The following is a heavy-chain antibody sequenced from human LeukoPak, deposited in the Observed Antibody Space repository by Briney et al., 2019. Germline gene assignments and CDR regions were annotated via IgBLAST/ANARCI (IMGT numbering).Heavy chain of an antibody. V-gene: IGHV1-69*13. D-gene: IGHD4-17*01. J-gene: IGHJ4*02. Sequence: SVKVSCKGSGGTFISYAISGVRQAPGQGLEWMGGIIPIFGTANYAQKFQGRVTITADESTSTAYMELSSLRSEDTAVYYCARAPDYGDYVRFDYWGQGTLVTVSP. CDR2: IIPIFGTA. CDR3: ARAPDYGDYVRFDY. CDR1: GGTFISYA.